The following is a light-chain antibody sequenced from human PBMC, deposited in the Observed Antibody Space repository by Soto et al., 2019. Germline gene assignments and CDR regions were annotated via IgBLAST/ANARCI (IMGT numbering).Light chain of an antibody. V-gene: IGLV1-44*01. CDR1: TSDIGSNT. Sequence: QSVLTQPPSASGTPGQKVTISCSGATSDIGSNTIHWYRHLPGSGPTLVVFNNDQRPSGVPDRISGSKSGTSASLAISGLQSEDEADYHCCSYAGSYTHVFGTGTKVTVL. CDR3: CSYAGSYTHV. J-gene: IGLJ1*01. CDR2: NND.